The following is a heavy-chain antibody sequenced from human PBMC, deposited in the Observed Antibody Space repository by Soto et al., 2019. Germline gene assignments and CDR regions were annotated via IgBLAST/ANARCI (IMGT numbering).Heavy chain of an antibody. CDR3: TRDLPSMVRGVIHYYYGMDV. J-gene: IGHJ6*02. CDR2: IRSKAYGGTT. D-gene: IGHD3-10*01. CDR1: GFTFGDYA. Sequence: GGSLRLSCTASGFTFGDYAMSWFRQAPGKGLEWVGFIRSKAYGGTTEYAASVKGRFTISRDDSKSIAYLQMNSLKTEDTAVYYCTRDLPSMVRGVIHYYYGMDVWGQGTTVTVSS. V-gene: IGHV3-49*03.